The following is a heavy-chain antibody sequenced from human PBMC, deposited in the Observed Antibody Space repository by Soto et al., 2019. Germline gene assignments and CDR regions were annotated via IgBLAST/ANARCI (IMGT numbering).Heavy chain of an antibody. V-gene: IGHV3-33*01. Sequence: QVQLVESGGGVVQPGTSLRLSCVASGFIFRSYAIHWVRQAPGKGLEWLAVIWYDGTTRFHADSVKGRFTISRDTSKNTLYLQMNSLRVEDTAFYYCARYCVEYCGYDIDLWGQGTLVTVSS. CDR1: GFIFRSYA. D-gene: IGHD5-12*01. J-gene: IGHJ5*02. CDR2: IWYDGTTR. CDR3: ARYCVEYCGYDIDL.